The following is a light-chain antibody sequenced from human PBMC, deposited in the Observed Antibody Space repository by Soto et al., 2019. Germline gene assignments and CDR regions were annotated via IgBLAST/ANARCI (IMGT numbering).Light chain of an antibody. J-gene: IGKJ1*01. CDR1: QYINTR. CDR2: QTS. Sequence: EIVLTQSPATLSSFPGDRVTLSCRASQYINTRLAWYQHRPGQAPRLLIYQTSNRATGIPDRFSGSGSGTDFTLTISRLEPEDFATYFCQQKYRVPRTFGQGTKVDIK. CDR3: QQKYRVPRT. V-gene: IGKV3-11*01.